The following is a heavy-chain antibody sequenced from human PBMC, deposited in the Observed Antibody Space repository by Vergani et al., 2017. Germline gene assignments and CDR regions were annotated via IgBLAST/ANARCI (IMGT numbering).Heavy chain of an antibody. Sequence: QVQLVESGGGVVQPGRSLRLSCTSSGFTFSTYAMHWVRQAPGKGLEWVAIIYYDGSKKYYVDSVKGRFTISRDNAKNSLYLQMNSLRAEDTAVYYCARGRLYYYDSSGYFDYWGQGTLVTVSS. CDR3: ARGRLYYYDSSGYFDY. CDR2: IYYDGSKK. CDR1: GFTFSTYA. J-gene: IGHJ4*02. V-gene: IGHV3-33*01. D-gene: IGHD3-22*01.